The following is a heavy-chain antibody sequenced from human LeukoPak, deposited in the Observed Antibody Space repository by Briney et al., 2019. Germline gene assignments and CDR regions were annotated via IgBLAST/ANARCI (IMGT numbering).Heavy chain of an antibody. CDR3: ARTSRSSWSYGMDV. Sequence: SETLSLTCTVSGGSISSYYWNWIRQPPGKGLEWIGYIYYSGSTNYNPSLKSRVTMSVDTSKNQFSLKVTSVTAADTAVYYCARTSRSSWSYGMDVWGQGTTVTVSS. CDR1: GGSISSYY. CDR2: IYYSGST. J-gene: IGHJ6*02. V-gene: IGHV4-59*12. D-gene: IGHD6-13*01.